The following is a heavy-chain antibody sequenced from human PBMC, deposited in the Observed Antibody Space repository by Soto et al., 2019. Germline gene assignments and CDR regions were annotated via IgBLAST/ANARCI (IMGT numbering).Heavy chain of an antibody. CDR2: LWADGSRQ. J-gene: IGHJ4*02. CDR3: VRGTGDWGLSDN. D-gene: IGHD2-21*01. CDR1: GFAFSADA. V-gene: IGHV3-33*01. Sequence: QVQLVESGGGLIQPGKSLRLSCAASGFAFSADAMHWVRQAPGKGLEWVAVLWADGSRQFYLDSVKGRFSISRDNSKNTLYLQMNNLRIDDTAMYFCVRGTGDWGLSDNWGQGTLVSVSS.